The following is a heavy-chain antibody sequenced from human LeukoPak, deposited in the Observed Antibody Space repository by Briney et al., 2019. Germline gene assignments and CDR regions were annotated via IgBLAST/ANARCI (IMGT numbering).Heavy chain of an antibody. CDR3: ARGLFTGGTYFAY. V-gene: IGHV3-30-3*01. D-gene: IGHD2-8*02. CDR2: ISYDGSNK. J-gene: IGHJ4*02. Sequence: PGGSLRLSCAASGFMFSTYAMHWVRQAPGKGVEWVAVISYDGSNKNYADSVKGRFSISRDNSRNTLSLQMNSLRPEDTALYYCARGLFTGGTYFAYWGQGTLVTVSS. CDR1: GFMFSTYA.